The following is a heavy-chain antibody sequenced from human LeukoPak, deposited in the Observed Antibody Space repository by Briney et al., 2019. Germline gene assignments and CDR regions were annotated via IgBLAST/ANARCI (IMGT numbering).Heavy chain of an antibody. V-gene: IGHV3-23*01. CDR2: ISADSATT. J-gene: IGHJ4*02. CDR1: GFNFGSYS. D-gene: IGHD3-10*01. Sequence: GGSLRLSCAASGFNFGSYSMTWVRQAPGKGLEWVSVISADSATTFYADSMKGRFTISRDNAKNTVFLQMSSLRAEDTALYYCARKSASGNYPLDYWGQGTLVTVSS. CDR3: ARKSASGNYPLDY.